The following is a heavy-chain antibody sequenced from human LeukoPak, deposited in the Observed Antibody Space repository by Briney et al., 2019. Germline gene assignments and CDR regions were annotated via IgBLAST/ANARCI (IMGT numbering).Heavy chain of an antibody. CDR1: GDSISVGTYY. V-gene: IGHV4-61*02. Sequence: SETLSLTCTVSGDSISVGTYYWSWIRQPAGKGLEWIGRIYANGSTNYNPSLKSRVTISVDTSKNQLSLKLTSVTAADTAVYYCARDTKNWGQGTLVTVSS. J-gene: IGHJ4*02. CDR3: ARDTKN. D-gene: IGHD3-3*01. CDR2: IYANGST.